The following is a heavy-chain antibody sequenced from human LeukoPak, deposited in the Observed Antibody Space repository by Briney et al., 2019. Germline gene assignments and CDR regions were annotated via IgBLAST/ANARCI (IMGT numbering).Heavy chain of an antibody. J-gene: IGHJ6*03. CDR2: IIPIFGTA. V-gene: IGHV1-69*13. CDR3: ARDGLQYLTPYYYMDV. CDR1: GGTFSSYA. Sequence: ASVKVSXKASGGTFSSYAISWLRQAPGQGLEWIGGIIPIFGTANYAQKFQGRVTITADESTSTAYMELSSLRSEDTAVYYCARDGLQYLTPYYYMDVWGKGTTVTVSS. D-gene: IGHD4-11*01.